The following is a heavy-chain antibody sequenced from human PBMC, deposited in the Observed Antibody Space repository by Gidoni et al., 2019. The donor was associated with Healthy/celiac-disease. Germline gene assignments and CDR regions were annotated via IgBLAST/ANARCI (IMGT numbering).Heavy chain of an antibody. CDR2: ISSSSIYI. CDR3: ARDWIGGYGMDV. Sequence: EVQLVESGGGLVKPGGSLRLSCADSGFTFSSYSMNWVRQAPGKGLEWVSSISSSSIYIYYADSVKGRFTISRDNAKNSLYLQMNSLRAEDTAVYYCARDWIGGYGMDVWGQGTTVTVSS. CDR1: GFTFSSYS. J-gene: IGHJ6*02. D-gene: IGHD3-10*01. V-gene: IGHV3-21*01.